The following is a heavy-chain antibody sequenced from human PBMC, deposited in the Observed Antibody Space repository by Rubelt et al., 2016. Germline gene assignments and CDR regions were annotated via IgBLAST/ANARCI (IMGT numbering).Heavy chain of an antibody. D-gene: IGHD2-2*01. CDR3: ARQSCTSTSCPFDY. J-gene: IGHJ4*02. CDR1: DASISISSYY. V-gene: IGHV4-39*01. CDR2: IYYSGST. Sequence: QLQLQESGPGLVKSSETLSLTCTASDASISISSYYWGWIRQPPGKGLEWIGSIYYSGSTYYNPSIKSRVTISVDTSKKQFSLKLSSVTASDTAVYYCARQSCTSTSCPFDYWGQGTLVTVSS.